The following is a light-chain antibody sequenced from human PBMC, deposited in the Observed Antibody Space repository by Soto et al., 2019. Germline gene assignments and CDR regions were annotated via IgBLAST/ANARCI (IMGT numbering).Light chain of an antibody. V-gene: IGKV1-39*01. CDR1: QSINIY. CDR2: AAS. CDR3: KQSYITPYT. J-gene: IGKJ2*01. Sequence: DLQMTQSPSSLSASVGDRVTITCRVSQSINIYLNWYQQKPGKAPKLLIFAASSLQSGVPSRFSGSGSGTDFTLTVSGLQPEDFADYYCKQSYITPYTFGQGTKLEMK.